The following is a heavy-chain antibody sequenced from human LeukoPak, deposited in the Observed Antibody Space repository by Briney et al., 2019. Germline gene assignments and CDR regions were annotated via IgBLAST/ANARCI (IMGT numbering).Heavy chain of an antibody. J-gene: IGHJ5*02. Sequence: SETLSLTCAVYGGSFSGYYWSWIRQPPGKGLEWIGEINHSGSTNYDPSLKSRVTISVDTSKNQFSLKLSSVTAADTAVYYCARGALLRYFDWLLPDNWFDPWGQGTLVTVSS. V-gene: IGHV4-34*01. CDR1: GGSFSGYY. D-gene: IGHD3-9*01. CDR3: ARGALLRYFDWLLPDNWFDP. CDR2: INHSGST.